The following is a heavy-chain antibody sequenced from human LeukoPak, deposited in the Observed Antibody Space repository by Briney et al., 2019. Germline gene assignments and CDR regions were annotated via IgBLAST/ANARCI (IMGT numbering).Heavy chain of an antibody. Sequence: GASVKVSCKTSGYTFTSYNLHWVRQAPGQRLEWMGIIKPSGDHTNYAQKFQDRVTMTRDTSASTVYMELSSLKSEDTAVYYCAKDESPGHGSYGIYYYYMDVWGKGTTVTVSS. CDR3: AKDESPGHGSYGIYYYYMDV. J-gene: IGHJ6*03. CDR1: GYTFTSYN. D-gene: IGHD3-10*01. CDR2: IKPSGDHT. V-gene: IGHV1-46*01.